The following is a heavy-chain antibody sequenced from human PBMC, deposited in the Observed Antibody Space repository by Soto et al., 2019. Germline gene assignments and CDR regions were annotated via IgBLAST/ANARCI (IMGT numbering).Heavy chain of an antibody. CDR3: ATTRIRCSSTSCYHPAAYYYYYGMDV. Sequence: QVQLVQSGAEVKKPGSSVKVSCKASGGTFSSYAISWVRQAPGQGLEWMGGIIPIFGTANYAQKFQGRVTITADESTSTAYMELSSLRSEDTAVYYCATTRIRCSSTSCYHPAAYYYYYGMDVWGQGTTVTVSS. D-gene: IGHD2-2*01. CDR2: IIPIFGTA. J-gene: IGHJ6*02. CDR1: GGTFSSYA. V-gene: IGHV1-69*01.